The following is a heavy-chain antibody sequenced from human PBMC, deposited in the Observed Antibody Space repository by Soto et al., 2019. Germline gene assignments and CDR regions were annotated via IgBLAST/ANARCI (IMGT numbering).Heavy chain of an antibody. J-gene: IGHJ4*02. V-gene: IGHV4-31*03. CDR3: ARCPQLGIGPARFDY. Sequence: PSETLSLTCTVSGGSISSGDYYWSWIRQHPGKGLEWIGYIYYSGSTYYNPSLKSRVTISVDTSKNQFSLKLSSVTAADTAVYYCARCPQLGIGPARFDYWGQGTLVTVSS. D-gene: IGHD7-27*01. CDR2: IYYSGST. CDR1: GGSISSGDYY.